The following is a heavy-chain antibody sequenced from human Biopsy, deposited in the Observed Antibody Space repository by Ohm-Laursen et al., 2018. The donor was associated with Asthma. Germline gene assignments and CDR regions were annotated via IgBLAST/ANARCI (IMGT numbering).Heavy chain of an antibody. V-gene: IGHV3-53*01. CDR2: IYSGGTS. Sequence: SLRLSCTASGFTVSRDHMFWVRQAPGKGLEWVPVIYSGGTSHTADSVRGRFTISRDFSKNTLHLQMHSLRVDDTAVYYCARVEAARHDYRSYDFDYWGQGTLVTVSS. D-gene: IGHD4-11*01. CDR3: ARVEAARHDYRSYDFDY. J-gene: IGHJ4*02. CDR1: GFTVSRDH.